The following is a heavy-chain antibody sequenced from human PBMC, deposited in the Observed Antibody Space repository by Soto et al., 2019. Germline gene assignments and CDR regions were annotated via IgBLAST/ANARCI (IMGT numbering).Heavy chain of an antibody. D-gene: IGHD3-22*01. V-gene: IGHV1-18*01. Sequence: GASVKVSCKTSGYTFTAYGLAWLRQAPGQRPEWMGWVSTNDDRTIYAQKFQGRVTMTTDRSTTTTYMELGSLRADDTAVYYCTRELNTESSAYYSFAYWGQGTLVTVSS. J-gene: IGHJ4*02. CDR3: TRELNTESSAYYSFAY. CDR2: VSTNDDRT. CDR1: GYTFTAYG.